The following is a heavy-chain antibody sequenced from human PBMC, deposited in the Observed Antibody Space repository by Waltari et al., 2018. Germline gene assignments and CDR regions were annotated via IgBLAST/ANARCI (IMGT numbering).Heavy chain of an antibody. CDR1: GYTFPGHY. Sequence: QVQLVQSGAEVKKPGASVKVSCKASGYTFPGHYMHWVRQAPGQGLEWMGWINPNSGGTNYAQKFQGRVTMTRDTSISTAYMELSRLRSDDTAVYYCARDWQLAFPYYFDYWGQGTLVTVSS. V-gene: IGHV1-2*02. CDR3: ARDWQLAFPYYFDY. D-gene: IGHD6-6*01. CDR2: INPNSGGT. J-gene: IGHJ4*02.